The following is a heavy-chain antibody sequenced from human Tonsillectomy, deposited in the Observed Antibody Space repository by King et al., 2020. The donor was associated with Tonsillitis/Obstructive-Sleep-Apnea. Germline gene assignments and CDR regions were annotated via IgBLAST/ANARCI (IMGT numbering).Heavy chain of an antibody. J-gene: IGHJ2*01. Sequence: VQLVESGGGLVQPGGSLRLSCAASGFTFSSYGINWVRQAPGKGLEWVSYISRSSDTMYYADSVKGRFTISRDNAKNSLFLQMNSLRDEDTAVYYCARHQGGSYYWYFDLWGRGPLVTVSS. V-gene: IGHV3-48*02. CDR1: GFTFSSYG. CDR2: ISRSSDTM. D-gene: IGHD1-26*01. CDR3: ARHQGGSYYWYFDL.